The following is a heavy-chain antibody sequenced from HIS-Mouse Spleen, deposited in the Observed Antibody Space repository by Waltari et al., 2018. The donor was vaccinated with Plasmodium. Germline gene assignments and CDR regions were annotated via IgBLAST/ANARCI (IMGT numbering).Heavy chain of an antibody. D-gene: IGHD3-3*01. Sequence: EVQLVESGGGLVQPGGSLRLSCAASGFTFSSYWMSWVRQAPGKGLGGVAKIKQDGSEKYYVDSVKGRFTISRDNAKNSLYLQMNSLRAEDTAVYYCAKEVLGYYDFWSRPDYWGQGTLVTVSS. CDR1: GFTFSSYW. CDR3: AKEVLGYYDFWSRPDY. J-gene: IGHJ4*02. V-gene: IGHV3-7*01. CDR2: IKQDGSEK.